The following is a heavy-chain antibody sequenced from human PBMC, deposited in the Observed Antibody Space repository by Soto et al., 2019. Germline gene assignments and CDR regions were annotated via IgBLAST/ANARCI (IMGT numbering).Heavy chain of an antibody. J-gene: IGHJ4*02. CDR3: ARRGSGSYYDY. D-gene: IGHD1-26*01. CDR2: ISGSGGST. CDR1: GFTFSIYA. V-gene: IGHV3-23*01. Sequence: LRLSCAASGFTFSIYAMRWVRQAPGKGLEWVSAISGSGGSTYYADSVKGRFTISRDNSKNTLYLQMNSLRAEDTAVYYCARRGSGSYYDYWGQGTLVTVSS.